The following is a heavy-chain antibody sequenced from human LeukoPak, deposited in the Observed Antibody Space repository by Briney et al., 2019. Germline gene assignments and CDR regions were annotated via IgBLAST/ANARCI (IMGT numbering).Heavy chain of an antibody. CDR2: ISAYNGDT. J-gene: IGHJ4*02. Sequence: ASVKVSCKASGYTFTGYYMHWVRQAPGQGLEWMGWISAYNGDTNYAQKFQDRVTMTTDTSTNTAYMELRSLRYDDTAVFYCARVGGVGKYDFRSGYHFYFDYWGQGSLVTVSS. V-gene: IGHV1-18*04. D-gene: IGHD3-3*01. CDR3: ARVGGVGKYDFRSGYHFYFDY. CDR1: GYTFTGYY.